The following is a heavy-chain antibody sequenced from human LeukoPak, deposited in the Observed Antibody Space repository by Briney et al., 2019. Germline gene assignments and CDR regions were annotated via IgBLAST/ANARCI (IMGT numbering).Heavy chain of an antibody. CDR1: GFTFSSYG. V-gene: IGHV3-23*01. CDR3: AKEHIVVVTAILGRAWPFDY. Sequence: GGSLRLSCAASGFTFSSYGMSWVRQAPGKGLEWVSAISGSGGSTYYADSVKGRFTISRDNSKNTLYLQMNSLRAEDTAVYYCAKEHIVVVTAILGRAWPFDYWGQGTLVTVSS. CDR2: ISGSGGST. D-gene: IGHD2-21*02. J-gene: IGHJ4*02.